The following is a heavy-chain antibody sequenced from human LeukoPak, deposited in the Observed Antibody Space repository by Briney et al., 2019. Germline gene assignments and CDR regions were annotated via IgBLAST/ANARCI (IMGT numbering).Heavy chain of an antibody. CDR3: ARVVTNFYYGMDV. V-gene: IGHV4-59*01. CDR1: GDSISSYY. J-gene: IGHJ6*02. Sequence: PSETLSLTCTVSGDSISSYYWNWIRQSPGQGLEWIGYIYYSGSTNYNPSLKSRVTMSVDTSKNQFSPKLSSVTAADTAVYYCARVVTNFYYGMDVWGQGTTVTVSS. D-gene: IGHD2-21*02. CDR2: IYYSGST.